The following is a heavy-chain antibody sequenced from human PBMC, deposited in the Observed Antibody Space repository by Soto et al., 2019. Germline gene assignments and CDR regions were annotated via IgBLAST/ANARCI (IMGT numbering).Heavy chain of an antibody. CDR2: ISYDGSNK. CDR3: AKDRSTRVNHFDF. D-gene: IGHD2-2*01. V-gene: IGHV3-30*18. Sequence: QVQLVESGGGVVQPGRSLRLSCAASGFTFSTYGMHWVRQAPGTGLEWVAVISYDGSNKYYAESVKGRITISRDNSENTLYLQMNSLSAEDTAVYYCAKDRSTRVNHFDFWGQGTLVTVSS. J-gene: IGHJ4*02. CDR1: GFTFSTYG.